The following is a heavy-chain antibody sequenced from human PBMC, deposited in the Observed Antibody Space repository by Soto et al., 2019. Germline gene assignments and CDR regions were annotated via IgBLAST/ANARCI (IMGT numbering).Heavy chain of an antibody. CDR2: ISGGGGSI. D-gene: IGHD3-10*02. Sequence: EVQLVESGGGLVQPGRSLRLSCAASGFTFDDYAMHWVRQAPGKGLEWVSGISGGGGSIHYVDSVKGRFTISRDNSKNTLYLQMNSLRGEDTAVYYCAKGKSSNYVSHAFDVWGQGTMVTVSS. V-gene: IGHV3-9*01. CDR3: AKGKSSNYVSHAFDV. CDR1: GFTFDDYA. J-gene: IGHJ3*01.